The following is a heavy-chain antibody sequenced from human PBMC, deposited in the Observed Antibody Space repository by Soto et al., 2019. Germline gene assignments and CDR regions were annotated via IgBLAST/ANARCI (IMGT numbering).Heavy chain of an antibody. CDR3: VCGGNFFVY. V-gene: IGHV3-7*01. Sequence: EVQLVESGGGLVQPGGSLRLPCAASGFTFSTYWMTWVRQPPGKGLEWVASINQDGSERYYVDSVRGRFTISRDNAKNSLGLPVTSLRAEDTAVYYCVCGGNFFVYWGQGTLVTVSP. CDR2: INQDGSER. D-gene: IGHD3-16*01. J-gene: IGHJ4*02. CDR1: GFTFSTYW.